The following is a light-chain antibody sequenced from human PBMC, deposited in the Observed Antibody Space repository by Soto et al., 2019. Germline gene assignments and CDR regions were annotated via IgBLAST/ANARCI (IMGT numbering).Light chain of an antibody. V-gene: IGLV2-18*02. Sequence: QSVLTQPPSVSGSPGQSVTISCTGTSSDVGSYNRVSWYQQPPGTAPKLMIYEVSNRPSGVPDRFSGSKSGNTASLTISGLQSEDEADYYCSSYTSSSPLVVFGGGTKLTVL. CDR2: EVS. CDR1: SSDVGSYNR. CDR3: SSYTSSSPLVV. J-gene: IGLJ2*01.